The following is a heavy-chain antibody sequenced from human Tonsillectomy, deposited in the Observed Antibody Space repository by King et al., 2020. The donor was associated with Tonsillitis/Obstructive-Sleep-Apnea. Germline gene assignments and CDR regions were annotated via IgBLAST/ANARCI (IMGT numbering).Heavy chain of an antibody. D-gene: IGHD6-19*01. CDR3: ARDQEVKQWLGPWSDS. CDR1: GFMFSDYA. Sequence: VQLVESGGGVVQPGRFLRLSCAASGFMFSDYAMHWVRQAPGKGLEWVAVISYDGSNKYYADSVKGRFTISRDNSKNTLYLQIKSLKFEDTAVYYCARDQEVKQWLGPWSDSWGQGNLVSVSA. J-gene: IGHJ5*01. V-gene: IGHV3-30*04. CDR2: ISYDGSNK.